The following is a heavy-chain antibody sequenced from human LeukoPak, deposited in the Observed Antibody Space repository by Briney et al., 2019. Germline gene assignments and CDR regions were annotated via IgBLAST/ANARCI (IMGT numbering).Heavy chain of an antibody. CDR3: ARIYAPSYSSGEGGFYYMDV. D-gene: IGHD5-18*01. CDR2: IYTSGST. J-gene: IGHJ6*03. Sequence: PSETLFLTCTVSGGSISSDSRFWSWIRQPAGKGLEWIGRIYTSGSTNYNTSLKSRVTISVDTSKNQFSLKLSSVTAADTAVYYCARIYAPSYSSGEGGFYYMDVWGKGTTVTVSS. CDR1: GGSISSDSRF. V-gene: IGHV4-61*02.